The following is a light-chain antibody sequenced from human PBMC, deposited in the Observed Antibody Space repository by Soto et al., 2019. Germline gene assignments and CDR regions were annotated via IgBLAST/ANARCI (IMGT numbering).Light chain of an antibody. CDR3: QQYNDWPPST. Sequence: EIVMTQSPATLSVSPGDRATLSCRASQSITNNLAWYQQKPGQAPRLIIYGASTRATAIPARFSGSGFGTEFTLTISSLQSEDFAVYYCQQYNDWPPSTFGQGTKVEI. CDR1: QSITNN. CDR2: GAS. J-gene: IGKJ2*01. V-gene: IGKV3-15*01.